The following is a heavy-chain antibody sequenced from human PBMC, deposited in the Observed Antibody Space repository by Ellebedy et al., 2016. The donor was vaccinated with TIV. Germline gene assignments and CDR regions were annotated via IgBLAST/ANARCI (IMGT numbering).Heavy chain of an antibody. CDR2: IIPIFGTA. J-gene: IGHJ3*02. Sequence: SVKVSCXASGGTFSSYAISWVRQAPGQGLEWMGGIIPIFGTANYAQKFQGRVTITADESTSTAYMELSSLRSEDTAVYYCAREVESSSTLDAFDIWGQGTMVTVSS. D-gene: IGHD2-2*01. V-gene: IGHV1-69*13. CDR1: GGTFSSYA. CDR3: AREVESSSTLDAFDI.